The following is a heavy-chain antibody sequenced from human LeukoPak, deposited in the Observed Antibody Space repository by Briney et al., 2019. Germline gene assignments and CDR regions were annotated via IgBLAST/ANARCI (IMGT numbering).Heavy chain of an antibody. CDR2: ISASGGTT. J-gene: IGHJ4*02. Sequence: GGSLRLSCAASGFSLNNYAMNWARQATGKGLEWVSAISASGGTTYNSDSVKGRFTISRDSAKNTLYLQMNSLRADDTAVYYCARKDPSGSYSYDYWGLGTLVTVSS. V-gene: IGHV3-23*01. CDR1: GFSLNNYA. D-gene: IGHD1-26*01. CDR3: ARKDPSGSYSYDY.